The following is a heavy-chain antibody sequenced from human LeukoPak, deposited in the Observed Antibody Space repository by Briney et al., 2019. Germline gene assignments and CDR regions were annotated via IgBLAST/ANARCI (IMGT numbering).Heavy chain of an antibody. CDR2: INPNSGGT. Sequence: ASVKVSCKASGYTFTSYDINWVRQATGQGLEWMGWINPNSGGTNYAQKFQGRVTMTRDTSISTAYMELSRLRSDDTAVYYCARGRDSSGWYAHYWGQGTLVTVSS. J-gene: IGHJ4*02. V-gene: IGHV1-2*02. D-gene: IGHD6-19*01. CDR3: ARGRDSSGWYAHY. CDR1: GYTFTSYD.